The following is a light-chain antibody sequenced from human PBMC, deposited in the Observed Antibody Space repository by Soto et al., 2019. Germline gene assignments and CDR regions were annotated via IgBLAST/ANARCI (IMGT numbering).Light chain of an antibody. CDR2: DVS. CDR1: SSNIGSNT. Sequence: SALTQPPSASGTPGERVTISCSGSSSNIGSNTVNWYQQLPGTAPKLVIYDVSYRPSGVSNRFSGSKSGNTASLTISGLQAEDEADYYCNSYTSNSTLDVFGTGTKVTVL. J-gene: IGLJ1*01. V-gene: IGLV1-44*01. CDR3: NSYTSNSTLDV.